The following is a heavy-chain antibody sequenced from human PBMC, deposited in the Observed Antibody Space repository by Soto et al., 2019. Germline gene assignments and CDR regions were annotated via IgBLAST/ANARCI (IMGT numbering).Heavy chain of an antibody. CDR1: GLTFSSYA. Sequence: GSLRLSGAASGLTFSSYAMGWVRQAPGKGLEWVSGISGSGISTYYADSVKGRFTISRDNSKNTLYLQMNSLRAEDTAVYYCAKNSESSAYSSFDYWGQGTLVTVSS. CDR2: ISGSGIST. CDR3: AKNSESSAYSSFDY. J-gene: IGHJ4*02. V-gene: IGHV3-23*01. D-gene: IGHD3-22*01.